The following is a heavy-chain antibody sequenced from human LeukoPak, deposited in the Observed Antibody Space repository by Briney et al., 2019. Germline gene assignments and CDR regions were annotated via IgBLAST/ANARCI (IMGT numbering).Heavy chain of an antibody. CDR2: ISGSGGST. V-gene: IGHV3-23*01. CDR3: ASEGGGFIAASDAFDI. J-gene: IGHJ3*02. D-gene: IGHD6-6*01. CDR1: GFTFSSYA. Sequence: GGSLRLSCAASGFTFSSYAMSWVRQAPGKGLEWVSAISGSGGSTYYADSVKGRFTISRDNSKNTLYLQMNSLRAEDTAVYYCASEGGGFIAASDAFDIWGQGTMVTVSS.